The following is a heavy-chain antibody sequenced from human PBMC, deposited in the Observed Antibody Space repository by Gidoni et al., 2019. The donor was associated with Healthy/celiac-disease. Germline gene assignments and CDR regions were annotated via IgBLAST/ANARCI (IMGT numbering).Heavy chain of an antibody. CDR2: ISSSSSYI. CDR1: GFTFSSYS. V-gene: IGHV3-21*01. CDR3: ASELSSIAARP. J-gene: IGHJ4*02. Sequence: EVQLVESGGGLVKPGGSLRLSCAASGFTFSSYSMNWVRQAPGKGLEWVSSISSSSSYIYYADSVKGRFTISRDNAKNSLYLQMNSLRAEDTAVYYCASELSSIAARPWGQGTLVTVSS. D-gene: IGHD6-6*01.